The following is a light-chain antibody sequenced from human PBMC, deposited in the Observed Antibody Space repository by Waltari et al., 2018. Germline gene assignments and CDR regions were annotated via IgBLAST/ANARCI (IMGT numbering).Light chain of an antibody. V-gene: IGLV1-40*01. CDR1: SSNIGTGYD. CDR3: QSYDSSLGGLV. Sequence: QTVLTQPPSVSGAPGQRVTISCTGSSSNIGTGYDVHWYQQLPGRGPKLLIYGNNNRPAGVPERFSGSESDTSASLAIAGLQAGDEGDYYCQSYDSSLGGLVFGGGTKLTVL. CDR2: GNN. J-gene: IGLJ3*02.